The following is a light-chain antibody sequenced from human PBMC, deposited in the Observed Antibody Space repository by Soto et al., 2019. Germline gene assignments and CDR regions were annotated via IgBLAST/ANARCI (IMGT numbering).Light chain of an antibody. Sequence: EIVLTQSPGTLSLSPGERATLSCRASRSVNNNYLAWYQQKPGQAPRLLIFAASSRATGIPDRFSGSGSETDFTLTISRLEPEDFAVYFCQQYGRSPRTFGQGTKVEIK. J-gene: IGKJ1*01. CDR2: AAS. V-gene: IGKV3-20*01. CDR1: RSVNNNY. CDR3: QQYGRSPRT.